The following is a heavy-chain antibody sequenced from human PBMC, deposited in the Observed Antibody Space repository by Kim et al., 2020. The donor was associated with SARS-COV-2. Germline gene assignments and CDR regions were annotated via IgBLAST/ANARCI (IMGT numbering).Heavy chain of an antibody. Sequence: SETLSLTCAVYGGSFSAYYWSWIRQPPGKGLEWIGEINHSGSTNYNPSLKSRVTISVDTSKNQFSQKLSSVTAADTAVYYCARGTRQWLVRGPYYYYMDVWGKGTTVTVSS. D-gene: IGHD6-19*01. CDR2: INHSGST. J-gene: IGHJ6*03. CDR1: GGSFSAYY. V-gene: IGHV4-34*01. CDR3: ARGTRQWLVRGPYYYYMDV.